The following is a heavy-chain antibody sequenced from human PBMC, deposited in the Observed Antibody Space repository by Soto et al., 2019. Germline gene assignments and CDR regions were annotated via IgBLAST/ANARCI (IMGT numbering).Heavy chain of an antibody. CDR1: GGSISSSSYY. V-gene: IGHV4-39*01. CDR2: IYYSGST. J-gene: IGHJ4*02. Sequence: SETLSLTCTVSGGSISSSSYYWGWIRQPPGKGLEWIGSIYYSGSTYYNPSLKSRVTISVDTSKNQFSLKLSSVTAADTAVYYCARLSGGYGDVDYWGQGTLVTVSS. D-gene: IGHD5-12*01. CDR3: ARLSGGYGDVDY.